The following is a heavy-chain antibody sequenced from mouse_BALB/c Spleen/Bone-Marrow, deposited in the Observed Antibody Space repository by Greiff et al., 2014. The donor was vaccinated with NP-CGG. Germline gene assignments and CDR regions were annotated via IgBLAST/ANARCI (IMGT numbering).Heavy chain of an antibody. CDR3: ARGPYYGYYFDY. J-gene: IGHJ2*01. CDR2: INSYNGGT. V-gene: IGHV1-18*01. CDR1: GYSFTGYT. Sequence: EVKLQESGPELVKPGASMKISCKASGYSFTGYTMNWVKQSHGKNLEWIGLINSYNGGTSYNQKFKGKATLTVDKSSSTAYMELLSLTSEDSAVYYCARGPYYGYYFDYWGQGTTLTVSS. D-gene: IGHD2-10*01.